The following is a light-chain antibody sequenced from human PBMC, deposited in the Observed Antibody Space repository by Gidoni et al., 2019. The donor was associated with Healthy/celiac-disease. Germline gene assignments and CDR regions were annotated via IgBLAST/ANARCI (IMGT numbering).Light chain of an antibody. CDR1: QSVISSY. V-gene: IGKV3-20*01. CDR3: QRYGSSRWIT. J-gene: IGKJ5*01. Sequence: DIVLTQSLGPLSFSTGERATLFCRASQSVISSYLAWYQQKPGQAPRLLIYGEYRRATGIPDRDSGSGSGTDIALTISRLEPEDLAVDYCQRYGSSRWITFGQGTRLEIK. CDR2: GEY.